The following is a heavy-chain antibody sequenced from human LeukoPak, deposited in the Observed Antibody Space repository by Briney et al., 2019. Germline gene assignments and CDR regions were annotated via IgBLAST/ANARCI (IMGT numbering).Heavy chain of an antibody. CDR3: ARVRIKDSSTSLYFDY. CDR1: GFTFSSYW. CDR2: IKQDGSEE. Sequence: GGSLRLSCAASGFTFSSYWMSWVRQAPGEGLEWVANIKQDGSEEYYVDSVKGRFTISRDNAKTSLSLQMNSLRAEDTAVYYCARVRIKDSSTSLYFDYWGQGTLVTVSS. V-gene: IGHV3-7*01. J-gene: IGHJ4*02. D-gene: IGHD6-13*01.